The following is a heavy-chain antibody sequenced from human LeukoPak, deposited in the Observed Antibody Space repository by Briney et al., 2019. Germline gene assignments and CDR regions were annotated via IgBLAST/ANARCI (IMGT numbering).Heavy chain of an antibody. V-gene: IGHV3-21*01. J-gene: IGHJ4*02. CDR3: ARGGNSSSWYFHY. Sequence: PGGSLRLSRAASGFTFSSYSMNWVRQAPGKGLEWVSSISSSSSYIYYADSVKGRFTISRDNAKNSLYLQMNSLRAEDTAVYYCARGGNSSSWYFHYWGQGTLVTVSS. D-gene: IGHD6-13*01. CDR2: ISSSSSYI. CDR1: GFTFSSYS.